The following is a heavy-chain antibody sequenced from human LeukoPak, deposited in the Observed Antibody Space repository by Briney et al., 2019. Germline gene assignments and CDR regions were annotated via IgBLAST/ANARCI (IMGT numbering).Heavy chain of an antibody. CDR3: ARVWYDRYIDY. CDR1: VDSISSSSYY. V-gene: IGHV4-39*06. D-gene: IGHD3-16*01. J-gene: IGHJ4*02. CDR2: IYYSGIT. Sequence: PSETLSLTCTVSVDSISSSSYYWGWIRQPPGKGLEWIWSIYYSGITYYNLSLNSQVTISVDTSKNQLPLKLSSVTAADTDVYYCARVWYDRYIDYWGQGTLVTVSS.